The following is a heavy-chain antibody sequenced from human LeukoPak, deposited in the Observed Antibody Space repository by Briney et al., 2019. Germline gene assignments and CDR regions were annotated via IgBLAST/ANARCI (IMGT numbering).Heavy chain of an antibody. CDR2: ISWDGGST. Sequence: GGSLRLSCAASGFTFDDYTMHWVRQAPGKGLEWVSLISWDGGSTYYTDSVKGRFTISRDNSKNSLYLQMNSLRTEDTALYYCAKPYGSGSCYNDYYYYGMDVWGQGTTVTVSS. J-gene: IGHJ6*02. CDR1: GFTFDDYT. D-gene: IGHD3-10*01. CDR3: AKPYGSGSCYNDYYYYGMDV. V-gene: IGHV3-43*01.